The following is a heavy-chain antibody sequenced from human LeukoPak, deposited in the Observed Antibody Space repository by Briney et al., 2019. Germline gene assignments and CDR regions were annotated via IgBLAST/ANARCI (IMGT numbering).Heavy chain of an antibody. CDR3: ASALAPNSGWYSDSDAFDI. CDR1: GYTFTSYG. CDR2: ISAYNGNT. V-gene: IGHV1-18*01. J-gene: IGHJ3*02. D-gene: IGHD6-19*01. Sequence: ASVKVSCKASGYTFTSYGISWVRQAPGQGLEWMGWISAYNGNTNYAQKLQGRVTMTTDTSTSTAYMELRSLRSDDTAVYYCASALAPNSGWYSDSDAFDIWGQGTMVTVSS.